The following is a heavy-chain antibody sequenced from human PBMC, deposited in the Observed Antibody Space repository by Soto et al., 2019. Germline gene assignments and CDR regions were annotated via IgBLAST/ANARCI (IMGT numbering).Heavy chain of an antibody. V-gene: IGHV3-33*01. CDR3: ARDHASGFGDSVPAGFDY. CDR2: IWNDGSNQ. J-gene: IGHJ4*02. D-gene: IGHD2-21*02. Sequence: QVQLVESGGGVVQPGRSLKLSCAASGFLFGRFGMHWVHQPPGKGLEGVAVIWNDGSNQIYADSVQGRFTSSIDNSKNTLYMEMDSLRAEYTAVYYCARDHASGFGDSVPAGFDYWGQGTLVTVSS. CDR1: GFLFGRFG.